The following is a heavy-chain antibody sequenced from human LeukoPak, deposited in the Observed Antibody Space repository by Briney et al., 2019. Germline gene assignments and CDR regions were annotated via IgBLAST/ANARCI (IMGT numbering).Heavy chain of an antibody. CDR3: ASMRGSSGIDY. J-gene: IGHJ4*02. V-gene: IGHV4-39*01. D-gene: IGHD6-13*01. CDR2: IYYSGNT. CDR1: AGSISSGSYF. Sequence: SETLSLTCSVSAGSISSGSYFWGWIRQPPGKGLEWIGTIYYSGNTYYNPSLKSRVTISVDTSKNQFSLKLSSVTATDTGVYYCASMRGSSGIDYWGQGTLVTVSS.